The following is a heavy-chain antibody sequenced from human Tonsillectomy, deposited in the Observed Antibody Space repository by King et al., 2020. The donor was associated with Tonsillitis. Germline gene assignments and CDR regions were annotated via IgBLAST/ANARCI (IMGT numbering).Heavy chain of an antibody. CDR3: ARLYYYGSASYRYYFDS. Sequence: LQLQESGPGLVKPSETLSLTCAVSGGSISSTSCYWGWIRQPPGKGLEWIGNIFYSGSTYYNPSLKSRVTISVATSKNQFSLKLSSVTAADTAVYYCARLYYYGSASYRYYFDSWGQGTLVTVSS. J-gene: IGHJ4*02. CDR2: IFYSGST. D-gene: IGHD3-10*01. CDR1: GGSISSTSCY. V-gene: IGHV4-39*01.